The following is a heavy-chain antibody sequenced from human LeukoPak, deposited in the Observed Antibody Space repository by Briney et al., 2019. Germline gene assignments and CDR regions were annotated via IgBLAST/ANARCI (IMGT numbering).Heavy chain of an antibody. D-gene: IGHD6-13*01. Sequence: NSSETLSLTCTVSGGSISSYYWSWIRQPAGKGLEWIGRIYTSGITNYNPSLKSRVTMSVDTSKSQFSLKLSSVTAADTAVYYCAIALSSSLYYWGQGTLVTVSS. CDR1: GGSISSYY. CDR3: AIALSSSLYY. J-gene: IGHJ4*02. CDR2: IYTSGIT. V-gene: IGHV4-4*07.